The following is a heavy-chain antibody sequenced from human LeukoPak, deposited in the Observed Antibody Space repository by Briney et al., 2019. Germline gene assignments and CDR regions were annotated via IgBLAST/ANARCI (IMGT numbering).Heavy chain of an antibody. CDR3: ARSSFDRSFDY. V-gene: IGHV3-74*01. J-gene: IGHJ4*02. D-gene: IGHD6-13*01. Sequence: AGESLRLSCAASRFTFSSNWMHWGRQAPGKGLVWVSHINVDGSTTNYAHSVKGRFTISRDNAKNTLYLQMNSLRAEDTAVYYCARSSFDRSFDYWGQGILVTVSS. CDR2: INVDGSTT. CDR1: RFTFSSNW.